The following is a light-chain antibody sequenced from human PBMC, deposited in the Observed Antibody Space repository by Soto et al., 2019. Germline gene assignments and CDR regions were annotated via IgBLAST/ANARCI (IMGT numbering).Light chain of an antibody. CDR3: QQYNSYLT. CDR1: QSISSW. V-gene: IGKV1-5*03. CDR2: KAS. J-gene: IGKJ5*01. Sequence: DIQMTQSPSTLSASVGDRVTITCRASQSISSWLAWYQQKPGKAPKLLIYKASSLESGVPSRFSGSGSETEFTLTISSLQPDDFATYYCQQYNSYLTFGQGTRLEIK.